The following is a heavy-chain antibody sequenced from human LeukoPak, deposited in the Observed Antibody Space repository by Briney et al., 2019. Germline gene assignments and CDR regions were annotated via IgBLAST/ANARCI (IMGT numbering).Heavy chain of an antibody. V-gene: IGHV3-7*03. CDR3: AKVLGGGSCYSAVDY. D-gene: IGHD2-15*01. CDR1: GFTFSSYW. Sequence: GGSLRLSCAASGFTFSSYWMSWVRQAPGKGLEWVANIKQDGSEKYYVDSVKGRFTISRDNAKNSLYLQMNSLRAEDTAVHYCAKVLGGGSCYSAVDYWGQGTLVTVSS. CDR2: IKQDGSEK. J-gene: IGHJ4*02.